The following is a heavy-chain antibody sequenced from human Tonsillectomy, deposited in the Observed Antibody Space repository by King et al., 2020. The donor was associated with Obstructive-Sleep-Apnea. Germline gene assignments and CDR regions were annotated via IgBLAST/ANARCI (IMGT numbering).Heavy chain of an antibody. CDR3: ARDNDSGGHYWYFDL. Sequence: VQLVESGGGVVQPGRTLRLSCAASGFTLSSYGVHRVRQAPGKGLERVADIWFAGGKTFYADSVKGRFTISRDNFKNTVYLQMNSLRAEDTAVYYCARDNDSGGHYWYFDLWGPGTLVIVSS. V-gene: IGHV3-33*01. CDR1: GFTLSSYG. D-gene: IGHD3-22*01. CDR2: IWFAGGKT. J-gene: IGHJ2*01.